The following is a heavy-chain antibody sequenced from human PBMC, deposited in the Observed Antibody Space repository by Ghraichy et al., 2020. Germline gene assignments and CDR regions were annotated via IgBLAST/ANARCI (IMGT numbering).Heavy chain of an antibody. CDR3: ARRSTAYDHYFQH. D-gene: IGHD5-12*01. CDR2: IYPGDSDT. V-gene: IGHV5-51*01. J-gene: IGHJ4*02. Sequence: GESLNISCKGSGYSFTNYWIAWVRQMPGKGLEWMGIIYPGDSDTRYSPSFQGQVTMSADKSMNTAFLQWSSLKASDSTMYYCARRSTAYDHYFQHWGQGTLVTVSS. CDR1: GYSFTNYW.